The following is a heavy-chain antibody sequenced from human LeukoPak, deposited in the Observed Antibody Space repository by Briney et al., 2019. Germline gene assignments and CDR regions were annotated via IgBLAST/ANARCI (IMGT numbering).Heavy chain of an antibody. CDR1: GYTFTGYG. Sequence: ASVKVSCKASGYTFTGYGISWVRQAPGQGLEWMGWISAYNGNTNYAQKFQGRVTMTTDTSTTTAYMELRSLRSDDTAVYYCARFCGGGSCRFDPWGQGTLVTVSS. D-gene: IGHD2-15*01. J-gene: IGHJ5*02. V-gene: IGHV1-18*01. CDR3: ARFCGGGSCRFDP. CDR2: ISAYNGNT.